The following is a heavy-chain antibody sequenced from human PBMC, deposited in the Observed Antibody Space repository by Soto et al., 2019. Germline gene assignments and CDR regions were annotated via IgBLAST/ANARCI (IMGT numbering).Heavy chain of an antibody. Sequence: PGGSLRLSCAASGFTFSSYWMSWVRQAPGKGLEWVANIKQDGSEKYYVDSVKGRFTISRDNAKNSLYLQMNSLRAEDTAVYYCARAPRITMIVVVTRSYFDYWGQGTLVTVSS. V-gene: IGHV3-7*01. J-gene: IGHJ4*02. CDR1: GFTFSSYW. D-gene: IGHD3-22*01. CDR2: IKQDGSEK. CDR3: ARAPRITMIVVVTRSYFDY.